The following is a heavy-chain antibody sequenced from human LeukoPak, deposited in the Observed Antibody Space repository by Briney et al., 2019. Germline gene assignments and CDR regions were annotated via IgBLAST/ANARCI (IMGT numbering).Heavy chain of an antibody. D-gene: IGHD4-17*01. J-gene: IGHJ4*02. CDR2: IYYRGST. V-gene: IGHV4-59*01. CDR1: GGSFSGYY. CDR3: ARGGDYGDLRYFDY. Sequence: SETLSLTCAVYGGSFSGYYWSWIRQPPGKGLEWIGYIYYRGSTNYNPSLKSRVTFSVDTSKNQLSLKLNSVTAADTAVYYCARGGDYGDLRYFDYWGQGTLVTVSS.